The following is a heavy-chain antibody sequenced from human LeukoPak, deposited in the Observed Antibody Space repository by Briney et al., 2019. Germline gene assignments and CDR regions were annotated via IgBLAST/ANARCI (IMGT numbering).Heavy chain of an antibody. J-gene: IGHJ3*02. D-gene: IGHD3-3*01. CDR1: GGSFSGYY. CDR2: IYHSGST. V-gene: IGHV4-34*01. CDR3: ARKMYYDFWSGYYMEDAFDI. Sequence: PSETLSLTCAVYGGSFSGYYWGWIRQPPGKGLEWIGSIYHSGSTYYNPSLKSRVTISVDTSKNQFSLKLSSVTAADTAVYYCARKMYYDFWSGYYMEDAFDIWGQGTMVTVSS.